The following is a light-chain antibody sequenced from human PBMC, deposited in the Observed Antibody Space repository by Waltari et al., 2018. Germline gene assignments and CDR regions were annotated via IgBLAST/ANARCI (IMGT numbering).Light chain of an antibody. CDR1: SSDVGTYNY. J-gene: IGLJ3*02. CDR2: DVS. Sequence: QSALTQPASVSGSPGQSITISCTGTSSDVGTYNYVSWYQQHPGKAPKLLIYDVSYRPSGVSYRFSGSKSGNAASLTISGLQAEDEADYYCSSYITTNTLELFGGGTSLTVL. V-gene: IGLV2-14*03. CDR3: SSYITTNTLEL.